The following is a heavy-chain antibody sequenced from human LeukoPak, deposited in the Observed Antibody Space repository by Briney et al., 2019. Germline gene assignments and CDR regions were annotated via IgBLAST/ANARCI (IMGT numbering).Heavy chain of an antibody. V-gene: IGHV4-59*01. D-gene: IGHD3-16*01. J-gene: IGHJ6*03. CDR3: ARETSQKGAHYMDV. CDR2: IYYSGST. CDR1: GGSISSYY. Sequence: SETLSLTCTVSGGSISSYYWSWMRQPPGKGLEWIGYIYYSGSTNYKPSLKRRVTISVDTSKNQFSLKLSSVTAADTAVYYCARETSQKGAHYMDVWGKGTTVTISS.